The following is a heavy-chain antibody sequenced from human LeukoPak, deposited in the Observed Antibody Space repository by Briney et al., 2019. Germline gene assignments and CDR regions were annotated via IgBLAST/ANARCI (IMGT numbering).Heavy chain of an antibody. V-gene: IGHV3-30*18. J-gene: IGHJ3*01. D-gene: IGHD4-17*01. CDR3: AKDRQRVAYGGAFDL. Sequence: GRSLRLSCAASGFTFSTYGMHWVRQAPAKGLEWVALIPYDGSNNYHADSVKGRFTISRDNSKKKLYLQMNSLRAEDTAIYYCAKDRQRVAYGGAFDLWGQGTMVTVSS. CDR1: GFTFSTYG. CDR2: IPYDGSNN.